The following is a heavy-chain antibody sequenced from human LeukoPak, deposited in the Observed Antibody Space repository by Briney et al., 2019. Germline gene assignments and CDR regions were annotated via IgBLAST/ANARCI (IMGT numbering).Heavy chain of an antibody. CDR1: RFTFNTYG. D-gene: IGHD1-26*01. V-gene: IGHV3-30*03. CDR3: STDGTPKFEY. CDR2: ISSDGRNQ. Sequence: GGSLRLSCAASRFTFNTYGMQWVRRAPGKGLEWVATISSDGRNQYYADSVQGRFTISRDNSKNTLYLQMDNLRTEDTAVYYCSTDGTPKFEYWGQGTLVTVPS. J-gene: IGHJ4*02.